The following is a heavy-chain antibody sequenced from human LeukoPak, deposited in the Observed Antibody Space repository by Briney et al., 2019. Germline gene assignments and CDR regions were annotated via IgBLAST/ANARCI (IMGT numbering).Heavy chain of an antibody. CDR2: IYTSGST. CDR1: GGSISSGSYY. Sequence: SETLSLTCTVSGGSISSGSYYWSWIRQPAGKGLEWIGRIYTSGSTNYNPSLKSRVTISVDTSKNQFSLKLSSVTAADTAVYYCAREGYCSGGNCYSPSYYYYYYMDVWGKGTTVTVSS. V-gene: IGHV4-61*02. CDR3: AREGYCSGGNCYSPSYYYYYYMDV. D-gene: IGHD2-15*01. J-gene: IGHJ6*03.